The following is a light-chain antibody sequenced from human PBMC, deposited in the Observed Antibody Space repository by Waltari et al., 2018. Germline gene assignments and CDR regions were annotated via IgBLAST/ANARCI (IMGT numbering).Light chain of an antibody. J-gene: IGLJ3*02. V-gene: IGLV1-44*01. CDR3: ATWDDSPNGHWV. CDR1: ASNIGDNV. Sequence: QSVLTQPPSASGTPGQRVTISCSGRASNIGDNVVNWYQQFPVKAPKLVIYRNDQRPSGGPDRFSGSKAGTSASLAISGLQSEDEAEYYCATWDDSPNGHWVFGGGTKVTVL. CDR2: RND.